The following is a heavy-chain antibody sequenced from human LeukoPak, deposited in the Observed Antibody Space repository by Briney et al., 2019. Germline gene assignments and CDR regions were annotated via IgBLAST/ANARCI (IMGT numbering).Heavy chain of an antibody. CDR1: GFTFSSYA. CDR2: IGGSGVTT. CDR3: AKKVVVGATSPYSDFQD. Sequence: GGSLRLSCVASGFTFSSYAMSWVRQAPGKGLKWVSPIGGSGVTTHYAGSVKGRFSISRDNSKNTLYLQMNSLRAEDTALYYCAKKVVVGATSPYSDFQDWGQGTLVTVSS. J-gene: IGHJ1*01. V-gene: IGHV3-23*01. D-gene: IGHD1-26*01.